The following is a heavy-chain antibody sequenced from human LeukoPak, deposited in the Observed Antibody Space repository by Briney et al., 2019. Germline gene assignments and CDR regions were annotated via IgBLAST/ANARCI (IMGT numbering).Heavy chain of an antibody. D-gene: IGHD1-26*01. Sequence: GGSLRLSCAASGFTFESYWMAWVRQAPGKGLEWVAHIKEGGSETYYVDSVKGRFTISRNSAKSSLYLQMNGLRVEDTAIYYCARGGSRGSFDNWGQGALVPVSS. CDR3: ARGGSRGSFDN. V-gene: IGHV3-7*04. CDR1: GFTFESYW. J-gene: IGHJ4*02. CDR2: IKEGGSET.